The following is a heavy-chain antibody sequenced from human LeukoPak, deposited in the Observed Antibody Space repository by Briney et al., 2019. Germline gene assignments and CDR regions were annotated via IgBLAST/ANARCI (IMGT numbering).Heavy chain of an antibody. CDR1: GYSFTSYW. CDR3: ARVAFSYGYRDDAFDI. Sequence: GESLKISCKGSGYSFTSYWIGWVRQMPGKGLEWMGIIYPGDSDTRYSPSFQGQVTISADESISTAYLQWSSLKASDTAMYYCARVAFSYGYRDDAFDIWGQGTMVTVSS. CDR2: IYPGDSDT. V-gene: IGHV5-51*01. J-gene: IGHJ3*02. D-gene: IGHD5-18*01.